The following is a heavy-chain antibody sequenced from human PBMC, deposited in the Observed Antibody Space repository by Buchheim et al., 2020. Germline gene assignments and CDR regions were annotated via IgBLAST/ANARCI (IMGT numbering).Heavy chain of an antibody. D-gene: IGHD2/OR15-2a*01. CDR2: ISISGTTT. CDR3: ARHLALPLVYGMDV. Sequence: EVQLVESGGGLVQPGESLRLSCAASGFTFSGSEMDWVRQTPGKGLEWVSYISISGTTTYYAHSVRGRFTISRDNARNSLYLQLSNLRAEDTAIYCCARHLALPLVYGMDVWGQGTT. J-gene: IGHJ6*02. CDR1: GFTFSGSE. V-gene: IGHV3-48*03.